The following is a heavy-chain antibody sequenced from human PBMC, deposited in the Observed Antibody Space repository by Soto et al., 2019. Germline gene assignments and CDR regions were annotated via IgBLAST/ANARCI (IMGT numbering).Heavy chain of an antibody. CDR1: GGSFSGYD. Sequence: SETLSLTCAVYGGSFSGYDWSGIRQPPGKGLEWIGEINHSGSTNYNPSLKSRVTISVDTSKNQFSLKLSSVTAADTAVYYCARGYYDSSGYGYFDYWGQGTLVTVSS. D-gene: IGHD3-22*01. CDR2: INHSGST. CDR3: ARGYYDSSGYGYFDY. J-gene: IGHJ4*02. V-gene: IGHV4-34*01.